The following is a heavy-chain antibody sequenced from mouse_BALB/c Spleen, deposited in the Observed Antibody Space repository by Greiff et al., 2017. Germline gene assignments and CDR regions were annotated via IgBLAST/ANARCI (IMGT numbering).Heavy chain of an antibody. Sequence: QVQLQQPGAELVKPGASVKLSCKASGYTFTSYWMHWVKQRPGQGLEWIGEINPSNGRTNYNEKFKSKATLTVDKSSSTAYMQLSSLTSEDSAVYLCARSIYYDYWGQGTLVTVSA. J-gene: IGHJ3*01. V-gene: IGHV1S81*02. CDR3: ARSIYYDY. CDR2: INPSNGRT. D-gene: IGHD2-4*01. CDR1: GYTFTSYW.